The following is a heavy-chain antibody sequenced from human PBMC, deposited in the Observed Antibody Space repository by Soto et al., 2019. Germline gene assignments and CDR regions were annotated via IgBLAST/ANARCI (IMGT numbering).Heavy chain of an antibody. CDR2: EYSGTT. Sequence: QVQLQESGPGLVKPSETLTLTCTVSGASISRDHWNWIRQPPGKGLEWIGEYSGTTNYNPSLRSRVTISVDTSNNPISLKLNSVTAADTAVYFCAPYFTGGGGRGYWGQGTLVTVSS. J-gene: IGHJ4*02. CDR3: APYFTGGGGRGY. D-gene: IGHD3-16*01. CDR1: GASISRDH. V-gene: IGHV4-59*08.